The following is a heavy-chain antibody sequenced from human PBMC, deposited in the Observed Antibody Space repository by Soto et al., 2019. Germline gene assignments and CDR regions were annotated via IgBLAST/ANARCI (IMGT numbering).Heavy chain of an antibody. Sequence: QVQLQESGPGLVKPSQTLSITCTVSGGSISNGDYYCSWIRQPPGKGLERIGYIYYSGSTYYSPSLRCRFSISVGTSKNQFSLKLSSVTAADTAVYSCARCLGYSYYCEFWGQGTRVTVSS. J-gene: IGHJ4*02. CDR2: IYYSGST. CDR1: GGSISNGDYY. CDR3: ARCLGYSYYCEF. D-gene: IGHD1-1*01. V-gene: IGHV4-30-4*01.